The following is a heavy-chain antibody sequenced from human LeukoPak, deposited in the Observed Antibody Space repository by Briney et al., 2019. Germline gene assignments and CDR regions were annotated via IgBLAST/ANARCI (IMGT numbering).Heavy chain of an antibody. CDR1: GDSITNYF. V-gene: IGHV4-4*07. D-gene: IGHD3-22*01. CDR3: ARDAYYYDSSGYSPFDY. Sequence: SETLSLTCTVSGDSITNYFWTWIRQPAGTGLEWIGRIYTSGNTNYNPSLKSRVTMSVDTSKNQFSLKLSSVTAADTAVYYCARDAYYYDSSGYSPFDYWGQGTLVTVSS. CDR2: IYTSGNT. J-gene: IGHJ4*02.